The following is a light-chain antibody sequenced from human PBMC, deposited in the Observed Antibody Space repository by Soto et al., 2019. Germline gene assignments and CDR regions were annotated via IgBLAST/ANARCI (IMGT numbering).Light chain of an antibody. CDR3: VLYMGRGIWV. V-gene: IGLV8-61*01. CDR1: SGSVSTNNY. CDR2: RTN. J-gene: IGLJ3*02. Sequence: QAVVTQEPSFSVSPGGTVTLTCALSSGSVSTNNYPSWCQQTPGQPPRTLIFRTNTRSSGVPDRFSGSILGSKAALTITGAQADDESGYYGVLYMGRGIWVFGGGTKVTVL.